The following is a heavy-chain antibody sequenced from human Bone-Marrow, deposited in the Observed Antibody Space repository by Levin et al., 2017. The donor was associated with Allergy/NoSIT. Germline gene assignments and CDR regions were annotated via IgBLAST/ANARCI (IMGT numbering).Heavy chain of an antibody. D-gene: IGHD2/OR15-2a*01. CDR3: ARHTSSPYFGL. J-gene: IGHJ4*02. CDR1: GGSVSGYY. Sequence: SQTLSLTCAVSGGSVSGYYWNWIRQPFGKGLEWIGYISNSGRTNYRPSLKSRLSISVDTSKNQVSLKMTSVTAADTAVYYCARHTSSPYFGLWGQGTLVTVSS. V-gene: IGHV4-59*08. CDR2: ISNSGRT.